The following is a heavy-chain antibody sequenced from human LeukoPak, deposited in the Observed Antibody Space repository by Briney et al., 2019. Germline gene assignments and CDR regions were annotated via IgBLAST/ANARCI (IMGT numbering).Heavy chain of an antibody. CDR3: ARTLRGYYPDDAFDI. J-gene: IGHJ3*02. V-gene: IGHV5-51*01. CDR1: GYSFTSYW. CDR2: IYPGDSDA. D-gene: IGHD3-22*01. Sequence: GESLKISCEGSGYSFTSYWIGWVRQMPGKGLEWMGIIYPGDSDARYSPSFQGQVTISADKSISTAYLQWSSLKASDTAMYYCARTLRGYYPDDAFDIWGQGTMVTVSS.